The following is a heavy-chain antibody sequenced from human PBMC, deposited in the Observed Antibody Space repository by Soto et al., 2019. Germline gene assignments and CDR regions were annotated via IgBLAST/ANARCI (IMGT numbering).Heavy chain of an antibody. CDR2: MQPSSGRT. D-gene: IGHD2-2*01. V-gene: IGHV1-8*01. CDR1: GYSFTSLD. Sequence: GASVKVSCKASGYSFTSLDINWVRQTTGQGLEWMGWMQPSSGRTGYAQKFQGRVTMTRDTSIRTAYMELSRLRSDDTAVYYCARDPFVSSDIGIVPAAEGFAPWGQGTLVTVSS. J-gene: IGHJ5*02. CDR3: ARDPFVSSDIGIVPAAEGFAP.